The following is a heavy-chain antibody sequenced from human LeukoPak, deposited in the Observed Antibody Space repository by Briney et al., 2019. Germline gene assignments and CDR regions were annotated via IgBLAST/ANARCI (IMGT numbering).Heavy chain of an antibody. D-gene: IGHD1-26*01. V-gene: IGHV1-69*13. Sequence: SVKVSCKASGGTFSSYAISWVRQAPGQGLEWLGGIIPIFGTANYAQKFQGRVTITADESTSTAYMELSSLRSEDTAVYYCASQVGATQYFDYWGQGTLVTVSS. J-gene: IGHJ4*02. CDR3: ASQVGATQYFDY. CDR1: GGTFSSYA. CDR2: IIPIFGTA.